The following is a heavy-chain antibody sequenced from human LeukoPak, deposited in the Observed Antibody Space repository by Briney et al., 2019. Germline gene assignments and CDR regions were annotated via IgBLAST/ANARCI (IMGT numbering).Heavy chain of an antibody. J-gene: IGHJ4*02. Sequence: GGSLRLSCAASGFTFSSYAMSWVRQAPGKGLEWVSYISSSGSTIYYADSVKGRFTISRDNAKNSLYLQMNSLRAEETAVYYCARDSYYDSPIGYFDYWGQGTLVTVSS. CDR1: GFTFSSYA. CDR2: ISSSGSTI. D-gene: IGHD3-22*01. CDR3: ARDSYYDSPIGYFDY. V-gene: IGHV3-48*04.